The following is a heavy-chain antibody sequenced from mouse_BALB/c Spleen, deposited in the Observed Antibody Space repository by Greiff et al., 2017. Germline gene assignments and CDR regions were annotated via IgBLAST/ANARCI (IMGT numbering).Heavy chain of an antibody. Sequence: VQLVESGGGLVKPGGSLKLSCAASGFAFSSYDMSWVRQTPEKRLEWVAYISSGGGSTYYPDTVKGRFTISRDNAKNTLYLQMSSLKSEDTAMYYCARSVVGDYAMDYWGQGTSVTVSS. CDR1: GFAFSSYD. CDR2: ISSGGGST. V-gene: IGHV5-12-1*01. CDR3: ARSVVGDYAMDY. J-gene: IGHJ4*01. D-gene: IGHD1-1*01.